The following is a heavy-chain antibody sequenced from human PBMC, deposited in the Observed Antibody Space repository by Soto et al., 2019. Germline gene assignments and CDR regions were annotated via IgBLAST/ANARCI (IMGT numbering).Heavy chain of an antibody. CDR1: GLTFSSYA. D-gene: IGHD4-17*01. Sequence: GGSLRLSCAASGLTFSSYAMSWVRQAPGKGLEWVSAISGSGGSTYYADSVKGRFTISRDNSKNTLYLQMNSLRAEDTAVYYCAKGTDTDYGDYYYYMDVWGKGTTVTVSS. CDR2: ISGSGGST. CDR3: AKGTDTDYGDYYYYMDV. V-gene: IGHV3-23*01. J-gene: IGHJ6*03.